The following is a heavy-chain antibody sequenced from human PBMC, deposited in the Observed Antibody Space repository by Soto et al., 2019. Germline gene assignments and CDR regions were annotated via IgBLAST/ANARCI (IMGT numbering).Heavy chain of an antibody. CDR2: SESEADGATA. J-gene: IGHJ5*02. CDR1: GLRLSAAW. CDR3: ATGQFGAELWLDP. V-gene: IGHV3-15*07. D-gene: IGHD1-26*01. Sequence: EVHRVQSGGGLVKPEGSLRLYCAASGLRLSAAWTKWVREVPGKGLEWVGHSESEADGATAEFDAPVKGGFSISTDDSETTVFLQMNGLQADDSAIYYCATGQFGAELWLDPWGQGTLVTVS.